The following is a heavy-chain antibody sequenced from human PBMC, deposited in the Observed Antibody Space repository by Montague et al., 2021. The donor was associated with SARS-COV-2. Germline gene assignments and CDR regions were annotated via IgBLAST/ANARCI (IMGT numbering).Heavy chain of an antibody. CDR2: IKQDGSEK. Sequence: SLRLSCAASGFTFSSYWMSWVRQAPGKGLEWVANIKQDGSEKYYVDSVKGRFTISRDNAKNSLYLQMNSLRAEDTAVYYCARDWGSGDVLRYFDWFTLKARDYWGQGTLVTVSS. J-gene: IGHJ4*02. V-gene: IGHV3-7*01. D-gene: IGHD3-9*01. CDR1: GFTFSSYW. CDR3: ARDWGSGDVLRYFDWFTLKARDY.